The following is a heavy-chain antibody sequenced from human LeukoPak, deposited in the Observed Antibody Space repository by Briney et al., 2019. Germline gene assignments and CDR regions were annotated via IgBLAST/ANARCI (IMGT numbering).Heavy chain of an antibody. V-gene: IGHV3-53*01. CDR2: IYSDGST. CDR3: ARDKGGGGAFDI. J-gene: IGHJ3*02. D-gene: IGHD3-16*01. Sequence: GGSLRLSCAASTFTVYTYYMSWVRQAPGKGLEWVSVIYSDGSTYYADSVKGRFTISRDNSKNTLYLQMNSLRAEDTAMYCCARDKGGGGAFDIWGQGTMVTVSS. CDR1: TFTVYTYY.